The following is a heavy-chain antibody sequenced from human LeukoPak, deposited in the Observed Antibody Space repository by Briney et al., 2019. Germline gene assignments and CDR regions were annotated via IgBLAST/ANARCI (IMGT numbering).Heavy chain of an antibody. CDR2: ISSISSYI. CDR3: AATYSDP. V-gene: IGHV3-21*01. CDR1: GLTFSSYA. Sequence: GGSLRLSCAASGLTFSSYAMSWVRQAPGKGLEWVSSISSISSYIYYADPVKGRFTVSRDNAKHSLYLQMNSLRAEDTAIYYCAATYSDPWGQGTLVTVSS. J-gene: IGHJ5*02. D-gene: IGHD5-12*01.